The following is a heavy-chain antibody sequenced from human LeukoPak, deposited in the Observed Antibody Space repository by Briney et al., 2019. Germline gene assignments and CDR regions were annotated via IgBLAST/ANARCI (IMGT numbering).Heavy chain of an antibody. V-gene: IGHV4-30-2*01. CDR3: ARVGVYCSSTSCYRGTNWFDP. Sequence: SETLSLTCTVSGGSISSGGYYWSWIRQPPGKGLEWIGYIYHSGSTYYNPSLKSRVTISVDRSKNQFSLKLSSVTAADTAVYYCARVGVYCSSTSCYRGTNWFDPWGQGTLVTVSS. CDR2: IYHSGST. D-gene: IGHD2-2*02. CDR1: GGSISSGGYY. J-gene: IGHJ5*02.